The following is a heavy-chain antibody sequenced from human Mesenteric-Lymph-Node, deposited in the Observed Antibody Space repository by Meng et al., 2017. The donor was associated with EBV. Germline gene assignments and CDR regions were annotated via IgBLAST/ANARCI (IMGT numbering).Heavy chain of an antibody. J-gene: IGHJ4*02. V-gene: IGHV3-15*01. Sequence: EVQLVESGGGLVQPGGSFRLSCAASGFTFRNAWLSWVRQSPGKGLEWVGRIKSKTDGGTTGFAAPVKDRFTISRDDSKNTLFLQMNSLKTEDTAVYYCTAMIDYWGRGTLVTVSS. CDR1: GFTFRNAW. CDR3: TAMIDY. CDR2: IKSKTDGGTT.